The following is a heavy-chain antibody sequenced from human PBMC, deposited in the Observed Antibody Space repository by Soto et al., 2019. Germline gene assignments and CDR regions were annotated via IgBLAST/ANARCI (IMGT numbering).Heavy chain of an antibody. V-gene: IGHV3-33*06. Sequence: GGSLRLSCAASGFTFSSYGMHLVRQAPGKGLEWVAVIWYDGSNKYYADSVKGRFTISRDNSKNTLYLQMNSLRAEDTAVYYCAKGNSWSPALVLDIWGQGTMVTVSS. CDR3: AKGNSWSPALVLDI. CDR1: GFTFSSYG. J-gene: IGHJ3*02. CDR2: IWYDGSNK. D-gene: IGHD1-7*01.